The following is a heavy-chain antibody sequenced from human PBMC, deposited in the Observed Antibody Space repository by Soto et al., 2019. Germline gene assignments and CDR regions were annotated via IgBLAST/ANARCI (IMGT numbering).Heavy chain of an antibody. Sequence: SETLSLTCAVSGGSISSGGYSWSWIRQPPGEGLEWIGFIHYSGSTNYNPSLKGRVTMSVDTSKNQFSLKLTSVNTADTAIYYCTRGGDPYKTGHWGQGTLVTVSS. V-gene: IGHV4-61*08. J-gene: IGHJ4*02. CDR3: TRGGDPYKTGH. D-gene: IGHD2-21*01. CDR2: IHYSGST. CDR1: GGSISSGGYS.